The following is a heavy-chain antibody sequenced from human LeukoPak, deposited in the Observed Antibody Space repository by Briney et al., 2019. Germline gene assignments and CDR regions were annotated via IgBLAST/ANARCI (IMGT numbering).Heavy chain of an antibody. V-gene: IGHV3-74*01. Sequence: PGGSLRLSCAASGFIFSNYWMHWVRQAPGKGLVWVSRINTDGSSTTYADSVKGRFTISRDNSKNTLYLQMNSLRAEDTAVYYCARAGPYDSSGYSHFDYWGQGTLVTVSS. D-gene: IGHD3-22*01. CDR3: ARAGPYDSSGYSHFDY. CDR1: GFIFSNYW. J-gene: IGHJ4*02. CDR2: INTDGSST.